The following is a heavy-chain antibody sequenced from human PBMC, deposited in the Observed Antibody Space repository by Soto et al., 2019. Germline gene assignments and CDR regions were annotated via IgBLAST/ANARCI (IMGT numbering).Heavy chain of an antibody. CDR1: GFTFDDDA. D-gene: IGHD1-26*01. CDR3: AKEIGLGRNYYYYYMDV. Sequence: EVQLVESGGGLVQPGRSLRLSCAASGFTFDDDAMHWVRQAPGKGLEWVSGISWNSGSIGYADSVKGRFTISRDNAKNSLYLQMNSLRAEDTALYYCAKEIGLGRNYYYYYMDVWGKGTTVTVSS. CDR2: ISWNSGSI. V-gene: IGHV3-9*01. J-gene: IGHJ6*03.